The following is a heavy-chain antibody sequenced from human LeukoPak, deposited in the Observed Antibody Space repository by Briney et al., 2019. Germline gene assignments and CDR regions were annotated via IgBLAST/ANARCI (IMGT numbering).Heavy chain of an antibody. J-gene: IGHJ4*02. CDR2: IDPNSGGT. D-gene: IGHD3/OR15-3a*01. CDR3: ARDREGLAYFDF. Sequence: GASVTVSCKASGYSFTGKFIHWVRQAPGGGLEWMGWIDPNSGGTDYAQKFQGRVTMTRDTSIATAYMDRSRLISDDTAVYYCARDREGLAYFDFWGQGTLVTVSS. CDR1: GYSFTGKF. V-gene: IGHV1-2*02.